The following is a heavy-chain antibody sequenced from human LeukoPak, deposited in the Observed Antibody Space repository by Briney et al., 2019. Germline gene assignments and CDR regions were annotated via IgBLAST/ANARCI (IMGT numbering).Heavy chain of an antibody. CDR1: GGSISSYY. CDR3: ARLSYYYDASGAFDI. V-gene: IGHV4-4*09. CDR2: IYTGGST. Sequence: SETLSLTCTVSGGSISSYYWSWIRQPPGKGLEWIGYIYTGGSTNYNPSLKSRVTISVDTSRNQFSLKLSSVTAADTAVYYCARLSYYYDASGAFDIWGQGTMVTVSS. D-gene: IGHD3-22*01. J-gene: IGHJ3*02.